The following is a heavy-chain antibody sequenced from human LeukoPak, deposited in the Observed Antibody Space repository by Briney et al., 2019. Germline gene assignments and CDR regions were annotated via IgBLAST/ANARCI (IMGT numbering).Heavy chain of an antibody. CDR1: GDSISNSNW. CDR2: IFHTGST. CDR3: ARDKFPLVGATGDDAFDI. D-gene: IGHD1-26*01. J-gene: IGHJ3*02. V-gene: IGHV4-4*02. Sequence: SGTLSLTCAVSGDSISNSNWWSWVRQPPGKGLEWIGYIFHTGSTNYNPSLKSRVTISVDKSKKQFSLKLRSVTAADTAVYYCARDKFPLVGATGDDAFDIWGQGTMVTVSS.